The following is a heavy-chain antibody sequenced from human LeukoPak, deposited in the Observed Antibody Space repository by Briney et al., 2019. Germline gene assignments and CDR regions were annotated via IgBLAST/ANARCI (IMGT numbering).Heavy chain of an antibody. CDR1: RLGFTTRW. D-gene: IGHD6-19*01. J-gene: IGHJ4*02. Sequence: GGSLRLSCAASRLGFTTRWMNWVRQVPGKGLEWVALIKEDGSEELYVDSVKGRFTISRDDAKKSLYLQMNNLRVEDTALYYCASGSGWTFENWGQGTQVTVSS. CDR3: ASGSGWTFEN. V-gene: IGHV3-7*01. CDR2: IKEDGSEE.